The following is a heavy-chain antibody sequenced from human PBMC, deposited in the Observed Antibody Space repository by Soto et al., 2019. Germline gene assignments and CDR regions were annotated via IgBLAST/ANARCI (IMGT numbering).Heavy chain of an antibody. CDR3: ARHREIGVVPAAMPLGGGWWFDP. CDR1: GGSISSSSYY. CDR2: IYYSGST. V-gene: IGHV4-39*01. J-gene: IGHJ5*02. Sequence: SETLSLTCTVSGGSISSSSYYWGWIRQPPGKGLEWIGSIYYSGSTYYNPSLKSRVTISVDTSKNQFSLKLSSVTAADTAVYYCARHREIGVVPAAMPLGGGWWFDPWGQGTLVTVSS. D-gene: IGHD2-2*01.